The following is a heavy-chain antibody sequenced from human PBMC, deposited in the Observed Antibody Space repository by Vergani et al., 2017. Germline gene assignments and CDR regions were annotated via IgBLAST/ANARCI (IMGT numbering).Heavy chain of an antibody. Sequence: QVQLVQSGAEVKKPGASVKVSCKASGYTFTGYYMHWVRQAPGQGLEWMGWINPNSGGTNYAQKFQCRVTMTRDTSISTAYMELSRLRSDDTAVYYCARDLVVVVPAANYYYYYMDVWGKGTTVTVSS. CDR3: ARDLVVVVPAANYYYYYMDV. D-gene: IGHD2-2*01. V-gene: IGHV1-2*02. CDR2: INPNSGGT. CDR1: GYTFTGYY. J-gene: IGHJ6*03.